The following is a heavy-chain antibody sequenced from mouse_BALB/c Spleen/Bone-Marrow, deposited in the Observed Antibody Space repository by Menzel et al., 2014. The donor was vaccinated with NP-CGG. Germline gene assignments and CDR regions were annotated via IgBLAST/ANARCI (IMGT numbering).Heavy chain of an antibody. CDR3: TRLPH. D-gene: IGHD5-1*01. Sequence: QVTLKVSGAELAKPGASVKLSCKASGYTFTSYYMYWVKQRPGQGLEWIGEINPSNGGTNFNEKFKSRATLTVDKSSSTAYMQLSSLTSEDSAVYYCTRLPHWGQGTSVTVSS. CDR1: GYTFTSYY. J-gene: IGHJ4*01. V-gene: IGHV1S81*02. CDR2: INPSNGGT.